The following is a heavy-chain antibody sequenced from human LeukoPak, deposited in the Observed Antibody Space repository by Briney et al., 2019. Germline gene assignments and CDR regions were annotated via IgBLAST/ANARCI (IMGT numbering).Heavy chain of an antibody. CDR3: ARGPYSSGWYGYYYYYMDV. Sequence: GASVKVSCKASGYTFTGYYMYWVRQAPGQGLEWMGWINPNSGGTNYAQKFQGRVTMTRDTSISTAYMELSRLRSDDTAVYYCARGPYSSGWYGYYYYYMDVWGKGTTVTVSS. D-gene: IGHD6-19*01. V-gene: IGHV1-2*02. J-gene: IGHJ6*03. CDR1: GYTFTGYY. CDR2: INPNSGGT.